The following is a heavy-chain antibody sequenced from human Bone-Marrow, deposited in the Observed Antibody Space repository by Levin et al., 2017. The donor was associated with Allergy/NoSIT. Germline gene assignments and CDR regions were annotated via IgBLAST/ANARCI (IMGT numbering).Heavy chain of an antibody. V-gene: IGHV3-21*06. CDR3: AAGWKQLVFDI. CDR2: ISSESNYI. J-gene: IGHJ4*02. D-gene: IGHD6-13*01. CDR1: GFTFSGYS. Sequence: LSLTCAASGFTFSGYSMNWVRQTPGTGLEWVSSISSESNYIYYADSLKGRITISRDNAKNTVYLQMNSLRVGDTAVYYCAAGWKQLVFDIWGQGVLVTVSS.